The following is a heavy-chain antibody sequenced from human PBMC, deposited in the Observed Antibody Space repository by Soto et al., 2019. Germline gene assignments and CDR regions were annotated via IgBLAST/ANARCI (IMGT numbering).Heavy chain of an antibody. V-gene: IGHV3-30*18. CDR2: ISYDGSNK. CDR3: AKDLEIYIMAVAPVFDY. J-gene: IGHJ4*02. D-gene: IGHD6-19*01. CDR1: GFTFSTYG. Sequence: PGGSLRLSCAASGFTFSTYGMLWVRQPPGKGLEWVAVISYDGSNKYYADSVKGRFTISRDNSKNTLYLQMNSLRAEDTAVYYCAKDLEIYIMAVAPVFDYWGQGTLVTVSS.